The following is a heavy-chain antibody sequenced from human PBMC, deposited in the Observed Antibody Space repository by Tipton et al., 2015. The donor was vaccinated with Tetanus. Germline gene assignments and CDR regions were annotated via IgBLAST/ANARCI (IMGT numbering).Heavy chain of an antibody. Sequence: SLRLSCAASGFTFTRYAMHWVRQAPGKGLEWVAVITFDGGTKYYADSVKGRFTLSRDNSKNTMYLQMNSLRAEDTATYYCAKLKSRGDSSAIEHWGQGTLVTVSS. CDR2: ITFDGGTK. D-gene: IGHD2-21*02. V-gene: IGHV3-30-3*01. J-gene: IGHJ4*02. CDR1: GFTFTRYA. CDR3: AKLKSRGDSSAIEH.